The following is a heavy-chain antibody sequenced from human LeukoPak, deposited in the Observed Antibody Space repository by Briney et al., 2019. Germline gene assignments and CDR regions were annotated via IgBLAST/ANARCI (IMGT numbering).Heavy chain of an antibody. CDR2: IRYDGSNK. V-gene: IGHV3-30*02. Sequence: PGXXLRLSCAASGFTFSSYGMHWVRQAPGKGLEWVAFIRYDGSNKYYADSVKGGFTIYRDNSKNTMYMKMNSLRAEDTAVYYCAKVLLVGATRGEFDYWGQGTLVTVSS. CDR3: AKVLLVGATRGEFDY. D-gene: IGHD1-26*01. CDR1: GFTFSSYG. J-gene: IGHJ4*02.